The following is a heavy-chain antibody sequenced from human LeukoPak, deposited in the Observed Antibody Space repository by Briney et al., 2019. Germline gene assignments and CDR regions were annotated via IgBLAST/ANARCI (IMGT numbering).Heavy chain of an antibody. CDR3: ARHGIAVAGRGSFDY. Sequence: PSETLSLTCTVSGGSISGYYWSWIRQPPGKGLEWIGYIYYTGSTNYNPSLKSRVTISVDTSKNQFSLKLSSVTAADTAVYYCARHGIAVAGRGSFDYWGQGTLVTVSS. CDR1: GGSISGYY. V-gene: IGHV4-59*08. J-gene: IGHJ4*02. CDR2: IYYTGST. D-gene: IGHD6-19*01.